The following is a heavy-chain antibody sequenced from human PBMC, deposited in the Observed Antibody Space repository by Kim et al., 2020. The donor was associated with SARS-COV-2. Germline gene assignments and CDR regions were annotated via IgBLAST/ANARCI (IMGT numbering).Heavy chain of an antibody. Sequence: ASVKVSCKASGNTFTTYAIHWVRQAPGQRLEWMGWINAGNGNIKHSQKFKGRVTISRDTSSTTVYMELSSLTPEDTAVYYCATAGPSGNYYRMLDYWGQGTRVTVS. CDR3: ATAGPSGNYYRMLDY. CDR2: INAGNGNI. V-gene: IGHV1-3*01. J-gene: IGHJ4*02. CDR1: GNTFTTYA. D-gene: IGHD3-10*01.